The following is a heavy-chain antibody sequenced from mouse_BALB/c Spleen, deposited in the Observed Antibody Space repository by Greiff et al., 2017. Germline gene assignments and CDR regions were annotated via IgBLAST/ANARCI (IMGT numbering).Heavy chain of an antibody. Sequence: QVQLQQSGAGLVKPGASVKLSCKASGYTFTEYIIHWVKQRSGQGLEWIGWFYPGSGSIKYNEKFKDKATLTADKSSSTVYMELSRLTSEDSAVYFCARHEDRHYYGTGGYAMDYWGQGTSVTVSS. D-gene: IGHD1-2*01. CDR1: GYTFTEYI. CDR3: ARHEDRHYYGTGGYAMDY. CDR2: FYPGSGSI. V-gene: IGHV1-62-2*01. J-gene: IGHJ4*01.